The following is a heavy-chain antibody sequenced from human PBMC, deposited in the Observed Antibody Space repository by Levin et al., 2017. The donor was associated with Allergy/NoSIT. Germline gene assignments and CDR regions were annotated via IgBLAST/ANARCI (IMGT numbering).Heavy chain of an antibody. D-gene: IGHD3-10*01. CDR1: GDTLSSSSAA. Sequence: PSETLSLTCDISGDTLSSSSAAWNWIRQSPSRGLEWLGRAYYRCKWYNEYAESVKSPIHITLDTSKNQFSLHLASVAPEDSSLYFCARGFDGTYYFDSWVQGTLVTVSS. J-gene: IGHJ4*02. CDR2: AYYRCKWYN. V-gene: IGHV6-1*01. CDR3: ARGFDGTYYFDS.